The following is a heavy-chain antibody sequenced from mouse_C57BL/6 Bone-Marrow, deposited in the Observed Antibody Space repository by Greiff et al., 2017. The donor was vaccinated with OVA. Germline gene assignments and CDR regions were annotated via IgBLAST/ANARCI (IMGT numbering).Heavy chain of an antibody. CDR2: IDPENGDT. Sequence: EVQLQQSGAELVRPGASVKLSCTASGFNIKDDYMNWVKQRPEKGLEWIGWIDPENGDTEYASKFKGKATITADTSSNTAYLQLSSPTSEYTAVYYCTTYYGNDWGQGTTLTVSS. CDR3: TTYYGND. CDR1: GFNIKDDY. J-gene: IGHJ2*01. V-gene: IGHV14-4*01. D-gene: IGHD2-1*01.